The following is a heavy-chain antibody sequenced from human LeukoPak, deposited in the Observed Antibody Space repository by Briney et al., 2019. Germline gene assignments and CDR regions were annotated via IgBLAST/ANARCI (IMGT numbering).Heavy chain of an antibody. CDR1: GYTFTSYG. V-gene: IGHV1-18*01. CDR2: ISAYNGKT. D-gene: IGHD2-2*01. J-gene: IGHJ5*02. CDR3: GRDGDIVVVPAATYNWFDP. Sequence: ASVKVSCKASGYTFTSYGISWVRQAPGQGKEWMGWISAYNGKTNYEKKLQGRVTMITDKTTSKDYTELRSLRPDDTAAYYCGRDGDIVVVPAATYNWFDPWGQGTLVTVSS.